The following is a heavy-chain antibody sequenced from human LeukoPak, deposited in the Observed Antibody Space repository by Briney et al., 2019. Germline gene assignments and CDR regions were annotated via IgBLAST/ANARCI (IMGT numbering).Heavy chain of an antibody. V-gene: IGHV1-8*01. Sequence: ASVKVSCKASGYTFTSYDINWMRQATGQWLEWMGWMNPNSGDTGYAQNFQGRLNMTRNTSKSTAYMELSSLRSEDTAVYYCARARGYNYGYVDYWGQGTLVTVSS. CDR1: GYTFTSYD. J-gene: IGHJ4*02. CDR3: ARARGYNYGYVDY. D-gene: IGHD5-18*01. CDR2: MNPNSGDT.